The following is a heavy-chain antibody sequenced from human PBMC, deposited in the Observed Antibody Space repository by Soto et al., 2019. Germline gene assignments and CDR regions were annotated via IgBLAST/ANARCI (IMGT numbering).Heavy chain of an antibody. V-gene: IGHV1-69*13. CDR1: GGTFSSYA. CDR2: IIPIFGTA. D-gene: IGHD1-1*01. CDR3: ATYNNYHFRHYGMDV. Sequence: SVKVSCTASGGTFSSYAISWVRQAPGQGLEWMGGIIPIFGTANYAQKFQGRVTITADESTSTAYMELSSLRSEDTATYYCATYNNYHFRHYGMDVWGQGTTVTVSS. J-gene: IGHJ6*02.